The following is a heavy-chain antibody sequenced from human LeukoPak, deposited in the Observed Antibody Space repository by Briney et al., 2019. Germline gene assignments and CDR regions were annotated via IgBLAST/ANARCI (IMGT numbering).Heavy chain of an antibody. CDR1: GYTFNGYY. Sequence: ASVKVSCKSSGYTFNGYYMHWVRQAPGQGLEWMGWINPNNGGTKYAQNFQGRVTMTRDTSISTAYMDMSSLRSDDTAVYYCARNLWFGESSDAFDMWGQGTMVTVSS. D-gene: IGHD3-10*01. V-gene: IGHV1-2*02. CDR3: ARNLWFGESSDAFDM. CDR2: INPNNGGT. J-gene: IGHJ3*02.